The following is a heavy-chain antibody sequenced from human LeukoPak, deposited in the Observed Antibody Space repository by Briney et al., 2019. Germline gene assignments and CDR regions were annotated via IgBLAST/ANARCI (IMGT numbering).Heavy chain of an antibody. J-gene: IGHJ6*02. CDR3: ARVPWSSSWYGSYYGMDV. D-gene: IGHD6-13*01. CDR1: GGSISSGGYY. Sequence: PSQTLSLTCTVSGGSISSGGYYWSWIRQHPGKGLEWIGYIYYSGSTYYNPSLKSRVTISVDTSKNQFSLKLSSVTAADTAVYYCARVPWSSSWYGSYYGMDVWGQGTTVTVSS. CDR2: IYYSGST. V-gene: IGHV4-31*03.